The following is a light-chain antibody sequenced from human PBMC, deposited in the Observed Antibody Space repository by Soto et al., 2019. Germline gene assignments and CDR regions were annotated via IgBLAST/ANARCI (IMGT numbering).Light chain of an antibody. CDR3: QQRSSWPIT. J-gene: IGKJ5*01. V-gene: IGKV3-11*01. CDR1: QSVSSH. Sequence: EIVLTRSPATLSLSPGEIATLSCRASQSVSSHLVWYQQKPGQAPRLLISDASNRATGIPARFSGSGSGTDFTLTINSLEPEDFAVYYCQQRSSWPITFGQGTRLEIK. CDR2: DAS.